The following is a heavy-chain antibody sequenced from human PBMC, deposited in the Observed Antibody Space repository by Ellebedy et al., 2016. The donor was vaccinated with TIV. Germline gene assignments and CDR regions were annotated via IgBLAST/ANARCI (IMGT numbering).Heavy chain of an antibody. V-gene: IGHV4-38-2*02. CDR2: GYRSGTT. J-gene: IGHJ4*02. CDR1: NYSISSGYF. Sequence: SETLSLTCTVSNYSISSGYFWGWIRQPPGKGLEWIGSGYRSGTTYYKSSLKSRAPISVDTSKNQFSRKLPSLTASDTAVYYCARENWIYDYWGQGILVTVSS. CDR3: ARENWIYDY. D-gene: IGHD1-7*01.